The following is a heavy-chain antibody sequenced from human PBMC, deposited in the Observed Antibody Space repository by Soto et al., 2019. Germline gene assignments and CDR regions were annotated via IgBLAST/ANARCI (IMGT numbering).Heavy chain of an antibody. CDR2: SRCNISSI. CDR3: TKDNLGRAFDY. CDR1: GSTFDEYA. D-gene: IGHD3-16*01. V-gene: IGHV3-9*01. J-gene: IGHJ4*02. Sequence: SLTAACPASGSTFDEYALHCDRQAPGKFREWVGRSRCNISSIGYSESLSGRFTISRDQAKNSLYLQMNILSAEDTALYYCTKDNLGRAFDYWGQGTLVTVSS.